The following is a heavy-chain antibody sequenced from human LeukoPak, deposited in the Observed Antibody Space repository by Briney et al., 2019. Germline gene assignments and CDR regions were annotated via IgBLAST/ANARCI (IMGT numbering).Heavy chain of an antibody. J-gene: IGHJ3*02. V-gene: IGHV4-59*01. Sequence: SETLSLTCTVSGGSISTYYWSWIRQPPGKGLEWIGYIYYSGNTDYNPSLKSRVTISVDTSKNQFSLGLNSVTAADTAVYYCARYRNEALFAFDIWGQGTMVTVSS. CDR1: GGSISTYY. CDR2: IYYSGNT. CDR3: ARYRNEALFAFDI. D-gene: IGHD1-14*01.